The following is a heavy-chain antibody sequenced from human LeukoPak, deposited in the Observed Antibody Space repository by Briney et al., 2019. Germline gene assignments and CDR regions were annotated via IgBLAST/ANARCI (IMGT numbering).Heavy chain of an antibody. V-gene: IGHV3-53*01. CDR1: GLTASINY. Sequence: GGSLRLSCAASGLTASINYMTWGRQAPGEGLEWVSNIYAGGETPYADSVRGRFTISRANSTNPLSHQMTSLRAEDTAVYYCPRYTFRAVDIWGQGTMVTVSS. D-gene: IGHD3-16*01. CDR2: IYAGGET. J-gene: IGHJ3*02. CDR3: PRYTFRAVDI.